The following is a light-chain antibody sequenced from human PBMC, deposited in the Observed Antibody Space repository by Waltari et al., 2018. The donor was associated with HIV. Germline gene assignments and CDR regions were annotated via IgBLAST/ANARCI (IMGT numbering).Light chain of an antibody. V-gene: IGLV1-36*01. CDR1: SSTLGSNA. CDR2: YDD. Sequence: QSVLTQPPSVSEAPRQRVTISCSGSSSTLGSNAVNWYQQVPGKAPKPLIYYDDLLSSGVSDRFSGSKSGTSSSLAIRGLQSEDEADYYCAAWDDSLNGYGFGSGTKVTVL. J-gene: IGLJ1*01. CDR3: AAWDDSLNGYG.